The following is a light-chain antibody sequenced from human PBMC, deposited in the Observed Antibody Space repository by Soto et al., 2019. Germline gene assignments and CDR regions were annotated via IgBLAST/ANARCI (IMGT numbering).Light chain of an antibody. CDR2: EVS. Sequence: QSALTQPASVSGSPGQSITISCTGTSSDVGSYNLVSWYQQHPGKAPKLMIYEVSKRPSGVSNRFSGSKSGNTASLTISGLQAEDEADYYCCSCAGSSTDVVFGGGTKLTVL. CDR1: SSDVGSYNL. V-gene: IGLV2-23*02. J-gene: IGLJ2*01. CDR3: CSCAGSSTDVV.